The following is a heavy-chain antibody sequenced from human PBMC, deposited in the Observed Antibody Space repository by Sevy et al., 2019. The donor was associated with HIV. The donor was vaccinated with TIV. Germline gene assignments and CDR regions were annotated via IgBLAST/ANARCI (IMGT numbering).Heavy chain of an antibody. CDR3: ARDKDYSNYLPDY. Sequence: GGSLRLSCAASGFTFSSHGMHWVRQAPGKGLEWVAVMWYDGSNKYYADSVKGRFTISRDKSKSTLFLQINSLRAEDTAVYFCARDKDYSNYLPDYWGQGTLVTVSS. J-gene: IGHJ4*02. CDR1: GFTFSSHG. D-gene: IGHD4-4*01. V-gene: IGHV3-33*01. CDR2: MWYDGSNK.